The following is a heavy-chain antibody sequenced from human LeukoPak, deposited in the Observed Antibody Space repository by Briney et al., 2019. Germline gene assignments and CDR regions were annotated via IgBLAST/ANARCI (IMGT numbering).Heavy chain of an antibody. V-gene: IGHV3-7*05. J-gene: IGHJ4*02. CDR2: IKQDGSEK. D-gene: IGHD2-15*01. Sequence: GGSLRLSCAASGFTFSSYWMSWVRQAPGKGLEWVANIKQDGSEKYYADSVEGRFTISRDNAKNSLYLQMNSLRAEDTAVYYCARDGLVVAALSRFDYWGQGTLVTVSS. CDR3: ARDGLVVAALSRFDY. CDR1: GFTFSSYW.